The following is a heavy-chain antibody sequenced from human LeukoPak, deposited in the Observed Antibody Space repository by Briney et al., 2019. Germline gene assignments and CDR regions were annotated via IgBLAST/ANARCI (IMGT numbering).Heavy chain of an antibody. D-gene: IGHD6-19*01. CDR2: ISYDGSNK. CDR1: GFTFSSYA. Sequence: PGGSLRLSCAASGFTFSSYAMHWVRQAPGKGLEWVAVISYDGSNKYYADSVKGRLTISRDNSKNTLYLQMNSLRAEDTAVYYCARDPNSSGWQTLDYWGQGTLVTVSS. V-gene: IGHV3-30*04. J-gene: IGHJ4*02. CDR3: ARDPNSSGWQTLDY.